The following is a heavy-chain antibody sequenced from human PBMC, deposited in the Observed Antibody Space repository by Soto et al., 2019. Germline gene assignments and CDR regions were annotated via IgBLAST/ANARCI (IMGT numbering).Heavy chain of an antibody. Sequence: QVQLQESGPGLVKPSETLSLTCTVSGDSVSSGNYYWSWIRQPPGKGLEWIGYIYYRGSTSYNPSLKSRGTTSVDTSKNQFSLKLSAVTAADTAVYYCARGYPVPAAPYSWFDPWGQGTLVTVSS. CDR2: IYYRGST. V-gene: IGHV4-61*01. CDR1: GDSVSSGNYY. D-gene: IGHD2-2*01. CDR3: ARGYPVPAAPYSWFDP. J-gene: IGHJ5*02.